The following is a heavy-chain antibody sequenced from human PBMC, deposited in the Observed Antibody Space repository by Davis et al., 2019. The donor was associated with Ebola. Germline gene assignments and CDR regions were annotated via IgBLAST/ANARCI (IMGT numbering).Heavy chain of an antibody. CDR1: GGSISSYY. J-gene: IGHJ4*02. V-gene: IGHV4-59*01. D-gene: IGHD6-19*01. CDR3: ASSTGYSSGWQRSGYDY. CDR2: IYYSGST. Sequence: PSETLSLTCTVSGGSISSYYWSWIRQPPGKGLEWNGYIYYSGSTNYNPSLKSRFTISVDTSKNQFSLKLSSVTAADTAVYYCASSTGYSSGWQRSGYDYWGQGTLVTVSS.